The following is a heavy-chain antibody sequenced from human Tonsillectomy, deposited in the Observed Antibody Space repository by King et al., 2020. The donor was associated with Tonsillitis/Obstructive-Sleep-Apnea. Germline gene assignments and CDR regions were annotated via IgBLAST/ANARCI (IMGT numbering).Heavy chain of an antibody. CDR2: IYYSGST. CDR1: GGSISSYY. V-gene: IGHV4-59*01. CDR3: AGVRSGDSKLYYFDY. J-gene: IGHJ4*02. D-gene: IGHD2-21*02. Sequence: QLQESGPGLVKPSETLSLTCTVSGGSISSYYWSWIRQPPGKGLEWIGYIYYSGSTNYNPSLKSRVTISVDTSKNQFSLKLSSVTAADTAVYYCAGVRSGDSKLYYFDYWGQGTLVTVSS.